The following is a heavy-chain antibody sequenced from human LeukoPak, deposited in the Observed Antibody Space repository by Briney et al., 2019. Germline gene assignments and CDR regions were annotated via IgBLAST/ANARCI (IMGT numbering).Heavy chain of an antibody. D-gene: IGHD6-13*01. CDR1: GYSINSYW. V-gene: IGHV5-51*01. CDR2: IYLGGPDS. Sequence: GESLKISCKASGYSINSYWIGWVRQVPGKGLEWMGNIYLGGPDSRYRPSFQGQVTISADKSISTAYLQWNSLKASDTAIYYCARPGHGSSWYYFDYWGQGTLVTVSS. CDR3: ARPGHGSSWYYFDY. J-gene: IGHJ4*02.